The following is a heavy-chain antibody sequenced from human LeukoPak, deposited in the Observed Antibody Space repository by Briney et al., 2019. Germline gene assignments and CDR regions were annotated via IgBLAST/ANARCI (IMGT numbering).Heavy chain of an antibody. D-gene: IGHD6-6*01. CDR1: GYSFTSYW. J-gene: IGHJ5*02. V-gene: IGHV5-51*01. CDR3: ARRSSSSSTNNWFDP. CDR2: IYPGDSDT. Sequence: GESLKISCKGSGYSFTSYWIGWVRQMPGKGLEWMGIIYPGDSDTRYSPSSQGQVTISADKSISTAYLQWSSLKASDTAMYYCARRSSSSSTNNWFDPWGQGTLVTVSS.